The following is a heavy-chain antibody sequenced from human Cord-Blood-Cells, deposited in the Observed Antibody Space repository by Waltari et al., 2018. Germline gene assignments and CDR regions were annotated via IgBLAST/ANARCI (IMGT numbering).Heavy chain of an antibody. J-gene: IGHJ3*02. Sequence: QVQLQQWGAGLLKPSETLSLTCAVYGGSFSGYYWSWIRQPPGKGLECIGEINHSGSTNYNPSLKSRVTISVDTSKNQFSLKLSSVTAADTAVYYCARRYKILGSGSYYDAFDIWGQGTMVTVSS. CDR3: ARRYKILGSGSYYDAFDI. CDR2: INHSGST. V-gene: IGHV4-34*01. CDR1: GGSFSGYY. D-gene: IGHD3-10*01.